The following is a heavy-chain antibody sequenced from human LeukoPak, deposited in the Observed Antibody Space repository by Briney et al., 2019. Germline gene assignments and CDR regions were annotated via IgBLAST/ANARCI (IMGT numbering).Heavy chain of an antibody. D-gene: IGHD2-21*02. CDR3: VKSDWFDH. V-gene: IGHV3-74*03. J-gene: IGHJ5*02. CDR1: GLLLSNYG. CDR2: VNSDGRFT. Sequence: LGGSLRLSCAASGLLLSNYGLHWVRQAPGKGLVWVSRVNSDGRFTKYADSVKGRFNISRDNAKNTLYLQKSSLIAYDTTRHCCVKSDWFDHGARETLVTVSS.